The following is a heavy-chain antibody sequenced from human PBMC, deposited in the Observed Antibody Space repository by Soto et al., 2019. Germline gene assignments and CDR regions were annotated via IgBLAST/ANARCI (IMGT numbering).Heavy chain of an antibody. V-gene: IGHV4-31*03. CDR1: GGSISSGGYY. D-gene: IGHD3-10*01. J-gene: IGHJ1*01. CDR2: IYYSGST. CDR3: ARGDTMVRGVIIEEYFQH. Sequence: QVQLQESGPGLVKPSQTLSLNCTVSGGSISSGGYYWSWIRQHPGKGLEWIGYIYYSGSTYYNPSLKSRVTISVDTSKNQFSLKLSSVTAADTAVYYCARGDTMVRGVIIEEYFQHWGQGTLVTVSS.